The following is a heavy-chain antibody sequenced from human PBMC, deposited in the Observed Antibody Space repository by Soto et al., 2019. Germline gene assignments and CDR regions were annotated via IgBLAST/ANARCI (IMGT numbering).Heavy chain of an antibody. D-gene: IGHD1-1*01. J-gene: IGHJ4*02. Sequence: QVQLVQSGAEVKKPGSSVKVSCKASGGTFTSYDIYWVRQATGQGLEWMGWMNPNTGNSGYAQKFQGRVTMTSDTSISTAHMELSSLRSEDTAVYYCARRAETNGWNGFGADKYYFDFWGQGTLVTVSS. CDR2: MNPNTGNS. CDR3: ARRAETNGWNGFGADKYYFDF. CDR1: GGTFTSYD. V-gene: IGHV1-8*01.